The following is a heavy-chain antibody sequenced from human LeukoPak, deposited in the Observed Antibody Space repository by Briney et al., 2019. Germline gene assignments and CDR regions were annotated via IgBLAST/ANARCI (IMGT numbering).Heavy chain of an antibody. CDR1: GFTFSSYG. J-gene: IGHJ4*02. CDR2: IWFDGSNK. D-gene: IGHD6-19*01. V-gene: IGHV3-33*06. Sequence: GGSLRPSCAASGFTFSSYGMHWVRQAPGKGLEWVAVIWFDGSNKYYADSVKGRFTISRDNSKNTRYLQMNSPRAEDTAVYYCAKVGPRSRGWYYFDYWGQGTLVTVSS. CDR3: AKVGPRSRGWYYFDY.